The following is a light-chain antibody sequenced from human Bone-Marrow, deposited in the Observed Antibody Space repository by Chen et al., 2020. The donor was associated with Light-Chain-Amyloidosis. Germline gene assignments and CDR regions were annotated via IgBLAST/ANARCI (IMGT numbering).Light chain of an antibody. CDR2: EDD. Sequence: NFMLTQPHSVSESPGKTVIISCTRSSASFATTFVQWYQQRPGSSPTTVIYEDDQRPSGVPDRFSGSVDRSSNSASLTISGLKTEDEADYYCQSYQGSSQGVFGGGTKLTVL. J-gene: IGLJ3*02. V-gene: IGLV6-57*01. CDR3: QSYQGSSQGV. CDR1: SASFATTF.